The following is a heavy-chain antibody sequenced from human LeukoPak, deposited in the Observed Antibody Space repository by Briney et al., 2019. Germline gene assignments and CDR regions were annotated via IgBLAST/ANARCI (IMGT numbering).Heavy chain of an antibody. V-gene: IGHV1-18*04. CDR3: ARQFDSSSYYYYYYMDV. J-gene: IGHJ6*03. D-gene: IGHD6-6*01. CDR2: ISAYNGNT. Sequence: ASVKVSCKASGYTFTGYYMHWVRQAPGQGLEWMGWISAYNGNTNYAQKLQGRVTMTTDTSTSTAYMELRSLRSDDTAVYYCARQFDSSSYYYYYYMDVWGKGTTVTVSS. CDR1: GYTFTGYY.